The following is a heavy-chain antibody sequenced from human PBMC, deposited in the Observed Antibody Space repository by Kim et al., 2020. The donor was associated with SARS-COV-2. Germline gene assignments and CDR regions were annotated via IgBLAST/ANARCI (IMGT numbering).Heavy chain of an antibody. CDR3: VRAGDSPWSV. Sequence: GGSLRLSCAASGFIFSTYSMDWVRQAPGKGLEWVSSISSNGIYIYYADSLKGRFTVSRDNAKDSLFLQMKSLRVEDTAVYYCVRAGDSPWSVWGQGTTVTVSS. J-gene: IGHJ6*02. V-gene: IGHV3-21*01. D-gene: IGHD2-8*01. CDR2: ISSNGIYI. CDR1: GFIFSTYS.